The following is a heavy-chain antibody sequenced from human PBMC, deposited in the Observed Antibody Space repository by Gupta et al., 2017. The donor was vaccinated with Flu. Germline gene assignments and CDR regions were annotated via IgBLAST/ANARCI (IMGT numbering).Heavy chain of an antibody. CDR1: GFSFSNYG. Sequence: QEQVVESGGGVVQPGRSLRLSCAAYGFSFSNYGMHWVRQAPGKGLEWVTDISYDGSSKNYADSVKGRFTISRDKSKNTLYLEMNSLTTEDTAVYYCAKDWKWNYNIYGMNVWGQGTTVTVSS. CDR2: ISYDGSSK. V-gene: IGHV3-30*18. J-gene: IGHJ6*02. CDR3: AKDWKWNYNIYGMNV. D-gene: IGHD3-10*01.